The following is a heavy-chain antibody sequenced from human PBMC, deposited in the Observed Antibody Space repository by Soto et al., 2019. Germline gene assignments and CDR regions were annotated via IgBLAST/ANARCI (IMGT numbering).Heavy chain of an antibody. V-gene: IGHV1-18*01. J-gene: IGHJ6*02. Sequence: ASEKVSCKASGYTITRYGISWVLQAPGQGLEWMGWISAYNGNTNYAQKLQGRVTMTTDTSTSTAYMELRSLRSDDTAVYYCGRGGGGARMYYYGLRGWGQATKVPLAS. D-gene: IGHD1-26*01. CDR2: ISAYNGNT. CDR3: GRGGGGARMYYYGLRG. CDR1: GYTITRYG.